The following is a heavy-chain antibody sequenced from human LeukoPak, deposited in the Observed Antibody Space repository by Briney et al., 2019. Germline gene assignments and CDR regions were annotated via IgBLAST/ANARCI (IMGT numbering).Heavy chain of an antibody. CDR1: GYTFTSYA. J-gene: IGHJ4*02. CDR3: ARSRKIVGSGSYYYFDY. CDR2: INAGNGNT. D-gene: IGHD3-10*01. V-gene: IGHV1-3*03. Sequence: GASVKLSCKASGYTFTSYAMHWGRQSPGQRLEWMGWINAGNGNTKYSQEFQGRVTITSDTSASTAYMELSSLRSEDMAVYYCARSRKIVGSGSYYYFDYWGQGTLVTVSS.